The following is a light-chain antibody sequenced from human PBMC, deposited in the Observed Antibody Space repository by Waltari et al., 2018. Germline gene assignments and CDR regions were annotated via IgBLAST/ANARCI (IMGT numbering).Light chain of an antibody. Sequence: QSVLTQPASVSGSPGPSITISCTGTRSDIGAYNFVSWFQQLPGQAPRLLISEATKRPSGVSYRFSGSKSGNTASLSISDLQAEDEADYYCCSYVGGSRVLFGGGTKLTV. CDR1: RSDIGAYNF. CDR2: EAT. J-gene: IGLJ2*01. CDR3: CSYVGGSRVL. V-gene: IGLV2-23*01.